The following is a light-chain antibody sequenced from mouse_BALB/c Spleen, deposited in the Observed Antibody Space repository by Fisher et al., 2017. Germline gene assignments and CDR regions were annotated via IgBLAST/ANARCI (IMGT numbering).Light chain of an antibody. CDR2: STS. CDR3: QQWSSNPYT. V-gene: IGKV4-57*01. Sequence: IVMTQSPALMSASPGEKVTMTCSASSSVSYMYWFQQKPGTSPKLWIYSTSNLASGVPARFSGSGSGTSYSLTISSMEAEDAATYYCQQWSSNPYTFGGGTKLEIK. CDR1: SSVSY. J-gene: IGKJ2*01.